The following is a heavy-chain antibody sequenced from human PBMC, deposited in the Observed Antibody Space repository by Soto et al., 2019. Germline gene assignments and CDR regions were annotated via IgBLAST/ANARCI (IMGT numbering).Heavy chain of an antibody. V-gene: IGHV3-53*01. Sequence: AGGSLRLSCAASGFSFSGKNYLTWVRQAPGKGLEWVSALYSSDGTYYADSVKGRFSVSRDNSKNTFYPQLHSLRPEDTALYFCATWLQREHAFDIWGLGTMVTVSS. CDR1: GFSFSGKNY. CDR2: LYSSDGT. D-gene: IGHD1-1*01. J-gene: IGHJ3*02. CDR3: ATWLQREHAFDI.